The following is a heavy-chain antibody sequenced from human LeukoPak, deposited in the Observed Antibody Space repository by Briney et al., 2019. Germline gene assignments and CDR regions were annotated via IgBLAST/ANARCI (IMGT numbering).Heavy chain of an antibody. CDR1: GFTVSSNY. V-gene: IGHV3-53*01. J-gene: IGHJ3*02. CDR3: ASVFYDILTGYYPRENDAFDI. Sequence: GGSLRLSCAASGFTVSSNYMSWVRQAPGKGLERVSVIYSDGSTYYADSVKGRFTVSRDNAKNTLYLQMNSLRAEDTAVYYCASVFYDILTGYYPRENDAFDIWGQGTMVTVSS. CDR2: IYSDGST. D-gene: IGHD3-9*01.